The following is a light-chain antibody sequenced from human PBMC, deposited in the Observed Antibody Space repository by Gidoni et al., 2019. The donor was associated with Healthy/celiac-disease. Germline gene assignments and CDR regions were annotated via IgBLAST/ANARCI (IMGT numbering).Light chain of an antibody. CDR3: SSYTSSSTLV. V-gene: IGLV2-14*03. CDR2: DVT. Sequence: QSALTQPASVSGSPGQSITISCTGTSSDVGAYIYVSWYQQPPGKAPNLMISDVTNRPSGVSNRFSGSKSGNTASLTISGLQAEDEADYYCSSYTSSSTLVFGGGTKLTVL. CDR1: SSDVGAYIY. J-gene: IGLJ2*01.